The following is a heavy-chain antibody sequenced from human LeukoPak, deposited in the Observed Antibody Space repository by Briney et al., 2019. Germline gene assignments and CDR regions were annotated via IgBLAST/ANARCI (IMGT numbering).Heavy chain of an antibody. J-gene: IGHJ6*02. D-gene: IGHD1-1*01. Sequence: GGSLRLSCAASGFTFSNYGMHWVRQAPGKGLEWVALISYDGTIKYFADSVKGRFTISRDNSKSTLYLQMNSLRPEDTAVYYCAKYLVPTAVLMDVWGQGTTVGVSS. CDR2: ISYDGTIK. V-gene: IGHV3-30*18. CDR1: GFTFSNYG. CDR3: AKYLVPTAVLMDV.